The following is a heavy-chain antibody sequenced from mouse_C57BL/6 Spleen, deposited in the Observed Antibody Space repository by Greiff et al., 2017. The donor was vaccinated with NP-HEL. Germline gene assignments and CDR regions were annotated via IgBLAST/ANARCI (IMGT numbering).Heavy chain of an antibody. CDR2: INPGSGGT. CDR1: GYAFTNYL. D-gene: IGHD1-1*01. Sequence: VKLQESGAELVRPGTSVKVSCKASGYAFTNYLIEWVKQRPGQGLEWIGVINPGSGGTNYNEKFKGKATLTADKSSSTAYMQLSSLTSEDSAVYFCARSYYYGSSFDYWGQGTTLTVSS. V-gene: IGHV1-54*01. J-gene: IGHJ2*01. CDR3: ARSYYYGSSFDY.